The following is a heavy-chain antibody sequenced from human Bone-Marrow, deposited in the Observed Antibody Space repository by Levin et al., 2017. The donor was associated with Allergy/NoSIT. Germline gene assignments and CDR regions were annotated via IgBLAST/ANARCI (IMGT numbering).Heavy chain of an antibody. D-gene: IGHD3-10*01. CDR2: IYYPGNT. CDR3: ARESVYYGSGSWIDC. J-gene: IGHJ4*02. V-gene: IGHV4-31*02. CDR1: GESVSSSGFY. Sequence: SETLSLTCTVSGESVSSSGFYWAWIRQYPGKGLEWIGHIYYPGNTSYNPSLKSRVSISEDRSKNQFSLKLDSVTAADTAVYYCARESVYYGSGSWIDCWGQGTLVTVSS.